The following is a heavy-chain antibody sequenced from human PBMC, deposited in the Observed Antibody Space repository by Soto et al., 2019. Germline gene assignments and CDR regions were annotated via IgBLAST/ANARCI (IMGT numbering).Heavy chain of an antibody. CDR1: AYSISSSNW. Sequence: QVQLQESGPGLVKPSDTLSLTCAVSAYSISSSNWWGWIRQPPGKGLEWIGYIYYSGTTYYNPSLKRRVTMSGDTAQNQFSLKLTSVTAVDTAVYYCAGREIQGPIDYWGQGTLVTVSS. CDR2: IYYSGTT. V-gene: IGHV4-28*01. J-gene: IGHJ4*02. D-gene: IGHD1-26*01. CDR3: AGREIQGPIDY.